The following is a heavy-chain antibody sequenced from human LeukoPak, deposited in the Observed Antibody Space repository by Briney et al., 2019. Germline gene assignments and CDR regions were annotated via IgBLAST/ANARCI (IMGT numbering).Heavy chain of an antibody. J-gene: IGHJ4*02. CDR1: GFTFSSSW. V-gene: IGHV3-7*01. CDR3: ARVVPPLYYFDY. Sequence: GGSLRLSCAASGFTFSSSWMSWVRQAPGKGLEWVANIKQDGSEKYYVDSVKGRFTISRDNAKNSLYLQMNSLRAEDTAVYFCARVVPPLYYFDYWGQGTLVTVSS. D-gene: IGHD3-10*01. CDR2: IKQDGSEK.